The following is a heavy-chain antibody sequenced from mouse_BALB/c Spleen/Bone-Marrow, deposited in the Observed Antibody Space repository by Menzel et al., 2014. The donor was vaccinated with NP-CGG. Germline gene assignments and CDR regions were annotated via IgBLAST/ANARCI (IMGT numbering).Heavy chain of an antibody. CDR1: GFTFNIYA. CDR2: ISSKSTNYTT. Sequence: EVQVVESGGGLVQPKGSLKLSCAASGFTFNIYAMNWVRQAPRKGLEWVARISSKSTNYTTCYADSVKDRFTISSDDSQSMLYLQMNSLKTGDTAIYYCVRQDYDYPMDYWGQGTSVTVSS. CDR3: VRQDYDYPMDY. V-gene: IGHV10-1*01. J-gene: IGHJ4*01. D-gene: IGHD2-4*01.